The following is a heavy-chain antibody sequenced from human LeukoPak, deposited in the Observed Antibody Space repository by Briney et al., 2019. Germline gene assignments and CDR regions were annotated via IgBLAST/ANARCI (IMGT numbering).Heavy chain of an antibody. CDR1: GGSISSYY. CDR2: IYYSGST. V-gene: IGHV4-59*01. CDR3: ARVLGSWGLSNWFDP. J-gene: IGHJ5*02. Sequence: SETLSLTCTVSGGSISSYYWSWIRQPPGKGLEWIGYIYYSGSTNYNPSLKSRVTISVDTSKNQYSLKLSSVTAADTAVYYRARVLGSWGLSNWFDPWGQGTLVTVSS. D-gene: IGHD6-13*01.